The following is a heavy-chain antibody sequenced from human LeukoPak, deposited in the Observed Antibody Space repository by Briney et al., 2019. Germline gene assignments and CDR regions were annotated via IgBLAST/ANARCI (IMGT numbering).Heavy chain of an antibody. D-gene: IGHD3-22*01. J-gene: IGHJ4*02. V-gene: IGHV3-7*03. CDR2: IKQDGSEK. CDR3: AKGPRMLVVTRLDY. Sequence: PGGSLRLSCAASGFTFSSYWMSWVRQAPGKGLEWVANIKQDGSEKYYVDSVKGRFTISRDNAKNSLYLQMNSLRAEDTAVYYCAKGPRMLVVTRLDYWGQGTLVTVSS. CDR1: GFTFSSYW.